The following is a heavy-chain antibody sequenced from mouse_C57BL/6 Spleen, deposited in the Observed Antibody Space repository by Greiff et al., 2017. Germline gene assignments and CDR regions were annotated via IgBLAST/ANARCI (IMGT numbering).Heavy chain of an antibody. D-gene: IGHD1-1*01. CDR2: ISDGGSYT. Sequence: DVMLVESGGGLVKPGGSLKLSCAASGFTFSSYAMSWVRQTPEKRLVWVATISDGGSYTYYPDNVKGRFTISRDNAKNNLYLQMSHLKSEDTAMYYCAREGYYYGSSYWYFDVWGTGTTVTVSS. CDR3: AREGYYYGSSYWYFDV. V-gene: IGHV5-4*01. J-gene: IGHJ1*03. CDR1: GFTFSSYA.